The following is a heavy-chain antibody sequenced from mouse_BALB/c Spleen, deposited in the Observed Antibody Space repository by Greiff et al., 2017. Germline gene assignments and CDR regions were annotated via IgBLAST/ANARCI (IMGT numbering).Heavy chain of an antibody. V-gene: IGHV1S56*01. Sequence: VMLVESGPELVKPGASVRISCKASGYTFTSYYIHWVKQRPGQGLEWIGWIYPGNVNTKYNEKFKGKATLTADKSSSTAYMQLSSLTSEDSAVYFCARSGNRYDYAMDYWGQGTSVTVSS. J-gene: IGHJ4*01. CDR3: ARSGNRYDYAMDY. CDR1: GYTFTSYY. CDR2: IYPGNVNT. D-gene: IGHD2-14*01.